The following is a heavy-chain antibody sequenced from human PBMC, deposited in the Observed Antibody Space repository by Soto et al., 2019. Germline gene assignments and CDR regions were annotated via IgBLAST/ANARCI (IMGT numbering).Heavy chain of an antibody. V-gene: IGHV3-53*01. D-gene: IGHD6-19*01. Sequence: PGGSLRLSCAASGFTVSSNYMSWVRQAPGKGLEWVSVIYSGGSTYYADSVKGRFTISRDNSKNTLYLQMNSLRAEDTAVYYCARDHRYSSGWYYYYGMDVWGQGTTVTAP. CDR1: GFTVSSNY. J-gene: IGHJ6*02. CDR2: IYSGGST. CDR3: ARDHRYSSGWYYYYGMDV.